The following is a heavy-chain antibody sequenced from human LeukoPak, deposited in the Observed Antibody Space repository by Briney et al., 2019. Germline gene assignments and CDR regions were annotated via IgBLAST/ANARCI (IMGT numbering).Heavy chain of an antibody. CDR1: GGSFSGYY. V-gene: IGHV4-34*01. CDR3: ARAPRVGYSSGWYYLDY. J-gene: IGHJ4*02. D-gene: IGHD6-19*01. CDR2: INHSGST. Sequence: SETLSLTRAVYGGSFSGYYWSWIRQPPGKGLEWIGEINHSGSTNYNPSLKSRVTISVDTSKNQFSLKLSSVTAADTAVYYCARAPRVGYSSGWYYLDYWGQGTLVTVSS.